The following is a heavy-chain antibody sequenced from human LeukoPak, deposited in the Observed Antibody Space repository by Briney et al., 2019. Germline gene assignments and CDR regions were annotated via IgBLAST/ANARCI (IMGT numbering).Heavy chain of an antibody. J-gene: IGHJ6*02. D-gene: IGHD2-2*01. CDR2: INPNSGGT. Sequence: AASVKVSCKASGYTFTGYYMHWVRQAPGQGLEWMGWINPNSGGTNYAQKSQGRVTMTRDTSISTAYMELSRLRSDDTAVYYCARDPGYIVVVPAALEHYYGMDVWGQGTTVTVSS. CDR3: ARDPGYIVVVPAALEHYYGMDV. V-gene: IGHV1-2*02. CDR1: GYTFTGYY.